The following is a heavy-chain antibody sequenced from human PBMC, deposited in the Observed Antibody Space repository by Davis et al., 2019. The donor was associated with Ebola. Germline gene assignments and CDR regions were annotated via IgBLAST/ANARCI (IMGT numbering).Heavy chain of an antibody. Sequence: KVSCKGSGYSFTSYWIGWVRQMPGKGLEWMGIIYPGDSDTRYSPSFQGQVTISADKSISTAYLQWSSLKASDTAMYYCARLRDPAATPQRYYYYYYYMDVWGKGTTVTVSS. V-gene: IGHV5-51*01. J-gene: IGHJ6*03. CDR1: GYSFTSYW. CDR3: ARLRDPAATPQRYYYYYYYMDV. D-gene: IGHD2-2*01. CDR2: IYPGDSDT.